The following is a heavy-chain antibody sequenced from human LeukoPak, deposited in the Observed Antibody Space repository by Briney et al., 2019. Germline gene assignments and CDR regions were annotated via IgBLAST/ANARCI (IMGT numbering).Heavy chain of an antibody. V-gene: IGHV4-39*01. CDR2: IYYSGNT. CDR1: GVSISSSNSY. Sequence: SETLSLTCTVSGVSISSSNSYWGWIRQPPGKGLGWIGSIYYSGNTYYNASVKSRVTISIDSSKNQFSLMLSSVTAADTAVYYCARQTGSGLFTLPGGQGTLVTVSS. CDR3: ARQTGSGLFTLP. J-gene: IGHJ4*02. D-gene: IGHD3/OR15-3a*01.